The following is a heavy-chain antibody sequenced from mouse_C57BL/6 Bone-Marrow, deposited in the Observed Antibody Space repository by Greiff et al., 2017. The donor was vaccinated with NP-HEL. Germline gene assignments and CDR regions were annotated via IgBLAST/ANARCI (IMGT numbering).Heavy chain of an antibody. J-gene: IGHJ1*03. V-gene: IGHV14-4*01. CDR3: TTDDYGSSSYWYFDV. CDR2: IDPENGDT. D-gene: IGHD1-1*01. CDR1: GFNIKDDY. Sequence: EVMLVESGAELVRPGASVKLSCTASGFNIKDDYMHWVKQRPEQGLEWIGWIDPENGDTEYASKFQGKATITADTSSNTAYLQLSSLTSEDTAVYYCTTDDYGSSSYWYFDVWGTGTTVTVSS.